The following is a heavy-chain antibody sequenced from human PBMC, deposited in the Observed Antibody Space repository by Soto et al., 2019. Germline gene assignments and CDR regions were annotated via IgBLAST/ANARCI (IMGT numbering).Heavy chain of an antibody. J-gene: IGHJ4*02. CDR2: INPNSGGT. CDR3: ARETLGDYGVPISYFDY. D-gene: IGHD4-17*01. V-gene: IGHV1-2*04. Sequence: VASVKVSCKASGYTFTGYYMHWVRQAPGQGLEWMGWINPNSGGTNYAQKFQGWVTMTRDTSISTAYMELSRLRSDDTAVYYCARETLGDYGVPISYFDYWGQGTLVTVSS. CDR1: GYTFTGYY.